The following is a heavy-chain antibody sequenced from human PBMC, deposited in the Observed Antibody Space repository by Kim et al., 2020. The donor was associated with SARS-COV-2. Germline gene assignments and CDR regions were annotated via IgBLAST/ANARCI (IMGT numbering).Heavy chain of an antibody. V-gene: IGHV4-4*02. Sequence: SETLSLTCAVSGGSISSSNWWSWVRQPPGKGLEWIGEIYHSGSTNYNPSLKSRVTISVDKSKNQFSLKLSSVTAADTAVYYCAGDGTYSYGPIWGYYGMDVWGQGTTVTVSS. CDR3: AGDGTYSYGPIWGYYGMDV. D-gene: IGHD5-18*01. CDR1: GGSISSSNW. J-gene: IGHJ6*02. CDR2: IYHSGST.